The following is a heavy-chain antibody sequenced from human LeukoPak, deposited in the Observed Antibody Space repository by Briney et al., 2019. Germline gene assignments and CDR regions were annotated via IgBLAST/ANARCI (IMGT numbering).Heavy chain of an antibody. CDR2: INHSGST. V-gene: IGHV4-34*01. J-gene: IGHJ2*01. D-gene: IGHD6-25*01. Sequence: SSETLSLTCAVYGGSFSGYYWSWIRQPPGKGLEWIGEINHSGSTNYNPSLKSRVTISVDTSKNQFSLELSSVTAADTAVYYCASGGIAAGYFDPWGRGTLVTVSS. CDR3: ASGGIAAGYFDP. CDR1: GGSFSGYY.